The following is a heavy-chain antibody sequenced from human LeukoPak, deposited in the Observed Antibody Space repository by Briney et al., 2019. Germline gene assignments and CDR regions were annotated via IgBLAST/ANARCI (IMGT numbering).Heavy chain of an antibody. J-gene: IGHJ4*02. CDR1: GFTFSNYS. CDR3: APGIAAR. Sequence: GGSLRLSCVASGFTFSNYSINWVRQAPGKGLEWISFISSSSSYIYYADSVKGRFTISRDNAKNLLYLQMNSLRAEDTAVYYCAPGIAARWGQGTLVTVSS. V-gene: IGHV3-21*06. D-gene: IGHD6-25*01. CDR2: ISSSSSYI.